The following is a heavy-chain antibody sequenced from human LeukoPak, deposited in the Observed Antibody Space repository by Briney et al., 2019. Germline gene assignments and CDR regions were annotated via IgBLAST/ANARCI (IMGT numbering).Heavy chain of an antibody. D-gene: IGHD2-21*02. CDR2: ISGSGGST. V-gene: IGHV3-23*01. CDR3: AKDIVVVTATDY. Sequence: ETLSLTCTVSGGSISSSSYYWGWIRQPPGKGLEWVSAISGSGGSTYYADSVKGRFTISRDNSKNTLYLQMNSLRAEDTAVYYCAKDIVVVTATDYWGQGTLVTVSS. J-gene: IGHJ4*02. CDR1: GGSISSSSYY.